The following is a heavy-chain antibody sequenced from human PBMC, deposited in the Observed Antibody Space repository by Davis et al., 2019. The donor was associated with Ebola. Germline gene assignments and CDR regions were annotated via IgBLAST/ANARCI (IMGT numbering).Heavy chain of an antibody. CDR3: ARAPSGYSSSFDY. Sequence: GESLKISCAASGFTFSTYAMGWVRQAPGKGLEWVSDISSGGGAPYYADSVKGRLTISRDNSQNTLYLQMNSLRAEDTAVYYCARAPSGYSSSFDYWGQGTLVTVSS. J-gene: IGHJ4*02. CDR1: GFTFSTYA. V-gene: IGHV3-23*01. D-gene: IGHD6-13*01. CDR2: ISSGGGAP.